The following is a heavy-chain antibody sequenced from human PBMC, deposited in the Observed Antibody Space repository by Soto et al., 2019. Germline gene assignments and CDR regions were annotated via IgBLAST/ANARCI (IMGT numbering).Heavy chain of an antibody. CDR3: ARGGGSSITGTLDY. J-gene: IGHJ4*02. V-gene: IGHV1-69*13. Sequence: SVKGYCKTSGGTYSSYAISWVRQAPGQGLEWMGGIIPIFGTANYAQKFQGRVTITADESTSTAYMELSSLRSEDTAVYYCARGGGSSITGTLDYWGQGTLVTVSS. CDR1: GGTYSSYA. D-gene: IGHD1-20*01. CDR2: IIPIFGTA.